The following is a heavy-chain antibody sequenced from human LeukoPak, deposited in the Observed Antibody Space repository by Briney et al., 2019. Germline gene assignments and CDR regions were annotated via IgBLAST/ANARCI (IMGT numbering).Heavy chain of an antibody. J-gene: IGHJ6*03. CDR3: ARHSCSSTSCYQGGYYYYYMDV. Sequence: GESLKISCKGSGYSFTSYWIGWVRQMPGKGLEWMGIIYPGDSDTRYSPSFQGQVTISADKSISTAYLQWSSLKASDTAMYYCARHSCSSTSCYQGGYYYYYMDVWGKGTTVTVSS. CDR1: GYSFTSYW. V-gene: IGHV5-51*01. CDR2: IYPGDSDT. D-gene: IGHD2-2*01.